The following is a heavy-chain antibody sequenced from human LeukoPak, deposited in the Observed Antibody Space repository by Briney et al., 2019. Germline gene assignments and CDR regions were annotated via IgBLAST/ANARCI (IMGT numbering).Heavy chain of an antibody. V-gene: IGHV3-23*01. D-gene: IGHD5-18*01. CDR1: GFTFSSYA. CDR2: ISGSGSST. CDR3: AKERGYSYGPYYSYGMDV. J-gene: IGHJ6*02. Sequence: GGSLRLSCVASGFTFSSYAMSWVRQAPGKGLEWVSAISGSGSSTYYADSVKGRFTISRDNSKNTLYLQMSSLRAEDTAVYYCAKERGYSYGPYYSYGMDVWGQGTTVTVSS.